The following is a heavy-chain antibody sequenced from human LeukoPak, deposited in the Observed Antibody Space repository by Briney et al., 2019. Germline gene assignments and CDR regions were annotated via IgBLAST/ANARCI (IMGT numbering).Heavy chain of an antibody. CDR1: GFTFSSYA. CDR3: AKRRGLELTYYYYMDV. J-gene: IGHJ6*03. CDR2: ISGSGGST. V-gene: IGHV3-23*01. D-gene: IGHD1-7*01. Sequence: GGSLRLSCAASGFTFSSYAMSWVRQAPGKGLEWVSAISGSGGSTYYADSVKGRFTISRDNSKNTLYLQMNSLRADDTAVYYCAKRRGLELTYYYYMDVWGKGTTVTVSS.